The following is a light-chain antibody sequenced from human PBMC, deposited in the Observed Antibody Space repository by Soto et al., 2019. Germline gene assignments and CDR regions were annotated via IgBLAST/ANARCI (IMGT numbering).Light chain of an antibody. J-gene: IGKJ2*01. CDR2: GAS. V-gene: IGKV3-20*01. CDR3: QQYCTSSLT. CDR1: QSVSSNY. Sequence: EIVLTQSPGTLALSPGERATLSCTASQSVSSNYLAWYQRRPGQAARRLMYGASSRATGIPERFSGSGSGTDFTLTISRLELEDFAVYYCQQYCTSSLTFGQGTKLEIK.